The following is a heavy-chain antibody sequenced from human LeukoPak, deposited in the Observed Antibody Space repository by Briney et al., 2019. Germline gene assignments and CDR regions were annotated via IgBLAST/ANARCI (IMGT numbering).Heavy chain of an antibody. CDR3: ARDYSSVVDSSGYYYFDY. CDR2: INPSGGST. J-gene: IGHJ4*02. D-gene: IGHD3-22*01. Sequence: ASVKVSCKASGYTFTSYYMHWVRQAPGQGLEWMGIINPSGGSTSYAQKFQGRVTMTRDMSTSTVYTELSSLRSEDTAVYYCARDYSSVVDSSGYYYFDYWGQGTLVTVSS. V-gene: IGHV1-46*01. CDR1: GYTFTSYY.